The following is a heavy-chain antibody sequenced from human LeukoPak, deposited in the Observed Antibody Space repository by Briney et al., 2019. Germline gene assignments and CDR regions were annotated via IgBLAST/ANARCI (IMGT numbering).Heavy chain of an antibody. CDR3: ARLDYGDYYFDY. V-gene: IGHV4-39*01. CDR1: GGSISSSSYY. J-gene: IGHJ4*02. Sequence: PSETLSLTCTVSGGSISSSSYYWGWIRQPPGKGLEWIGTAYYSGSPSYNPSLKSRVTISVDTSKNQFSLKLSSVTAADTAVYYCARLDYGDYYFDYWGQGTLVTVSS. D-gene: IGHD4-17*01. CDR2: AYYSGSP.